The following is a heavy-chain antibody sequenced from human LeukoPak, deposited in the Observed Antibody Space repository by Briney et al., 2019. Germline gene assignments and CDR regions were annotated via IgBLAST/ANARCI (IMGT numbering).Heavy chain of an antibody. D-gene: IGHD6-19*01. V-gene: IGHV1-2*02. CDR1: GYAFTGYY. CDR2: INPKSGGT. CDR3: ARAGMAVGGTERGWFDP. J-gene: IGHJ5*02. Sequence: GAAVKVSCKPSGYAFTGYYMHWVRQAPGQGLEWMGWINPKSGGTNFAQKFQGRVTMTRDTSINTAYMELSRLTSGDTAVYYCARAGMAVGGTERGWFDPWGQGTLVTVSS.